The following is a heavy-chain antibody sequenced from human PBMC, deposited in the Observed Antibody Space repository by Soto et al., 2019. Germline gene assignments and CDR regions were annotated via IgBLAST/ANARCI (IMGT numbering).Heavy chain of an antibody. CDR2: ISYDGSNK. CDR1: GFTFSSYA. J-gene: IGHJ6*02. D-gene: IGHD2-8*01. V-gene: IGHV3-30-3*01. CDR3: ARDLQGGYCSNGVSYRTGYYYGMDV. Sequence: SLRLSCSASGFTFSSYAMHWFREAPGKGLEWVAVISYDGSNKYYADSVKGRFTISRDNSKNTLYLQMNSLRAEDTAVYCCARDLQGGYCSNGVSYRTGYYYGMDVWGQGTTVTVSS.